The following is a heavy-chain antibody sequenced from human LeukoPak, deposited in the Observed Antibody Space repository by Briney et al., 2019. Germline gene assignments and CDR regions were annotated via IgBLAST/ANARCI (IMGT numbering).Heavy chain of an antibody. CDR1: GGSISSDY. V-gene: IGHV4-59*01. Sequence: SETLSLTCTVSGGSISSDYWSWIRQPPGKGLEWIGYIYYSGSTNYNPSLKSRVTISVDTSKNQFSLKLSSVTAADTAVYYCARGYLEWLLYLDYWGQGTLVTVSS. CDR3: ARGYLEWLLYLDY. CDR2: IYYSGST. J-gene: IGHJ4*02. D-gene: IGHD3-3*01.